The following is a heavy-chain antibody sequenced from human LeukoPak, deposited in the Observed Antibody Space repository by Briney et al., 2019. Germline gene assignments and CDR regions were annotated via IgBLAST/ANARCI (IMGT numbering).Heavy chain of an antibody. CDR1: GFTFSSYW. Sequence: GGSLRLSCAASGFTFSSYWMHWVRQAPGKGLEWVSYISSSSSTIYYADSVKGRFTISRDNAKNSLYLQMNSLRAEDTAVYYCARAFPEYYDILTGYAGFDYWGQGTLVTVSS. CDR3: ARAFPEYYDILTGYAGFDY. CDR2: ISSSSSTI. V-gene: IGHV3-48*01. J-gene: IGHJ4*02. D-gene: IGHD3-9*01.